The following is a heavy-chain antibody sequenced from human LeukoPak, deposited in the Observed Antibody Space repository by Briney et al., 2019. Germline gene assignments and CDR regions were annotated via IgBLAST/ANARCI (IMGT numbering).Heavy chain of an antibody. V-gene: IGHV4-34*01. D-gene: IGHD1-26*01. CDR3: GGTSAHRTRYYYGMDV. Sequence: PSETLSLTCAVYGGSFSGYYWSWIRQPPGKGLEWIGEINHSGSTNYNPSLKSRVTISVDTSKNQFSLKLSSVTAADPAVYYCGGTSAHRTRYYYGMDVWGQGPTVTVSS. CDR1: GGSFSGYY. J-gene: IGHJ6*02. CDR2: INHSGST.